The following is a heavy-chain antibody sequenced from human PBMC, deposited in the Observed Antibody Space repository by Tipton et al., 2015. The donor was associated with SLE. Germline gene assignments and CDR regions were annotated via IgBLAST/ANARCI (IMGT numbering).Heavy chain of an antibody. Sequence: TLSLTCTVSGASVSSHYWNWIRQTPGKGLEWIGYIHYNRDTNYHPSLMSRVTISRDTSKNQFSLKLSSVTAADTAFYYCARRTSGYAPDYWGQGTLVTVSS. CDR3: ARRTSGYAPDY. J-gene: IGHJ4*02. V-gene: IGHV4-59*02. CDR2: IHYNRDT. D-gene: IGHD5-12*01. CDR1: GASVSSHY.